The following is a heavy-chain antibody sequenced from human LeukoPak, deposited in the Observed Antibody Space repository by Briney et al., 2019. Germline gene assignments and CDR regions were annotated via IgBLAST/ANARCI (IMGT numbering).Heavy chain of an antibody. CDR2: IRYDGSNK. J-gene: IGHJ4*02. CDR1: GFTFSSYG. V-gene: IGHV3-30*02. D-gene: IGHD2-2*02. Sequence: GGSLRLSCAASGFTFSSYGMHWVRQAPGKGLEWVAFIRYDGSNKYYADSVKGRFTISRDNSKNTLYLQMNSLRAEDTAVYYCAKDESYCSSTSCYTGYFDYWGQGTLVTVS. CDR3: AKDESYCSSTSCYTGYFDY.